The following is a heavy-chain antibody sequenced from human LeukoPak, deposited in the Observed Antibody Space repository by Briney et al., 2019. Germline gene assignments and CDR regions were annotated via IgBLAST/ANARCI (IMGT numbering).Heavy chain of an antibody. CDR1: GFTFSLYG. CDR2: ISNDGSKT. CDR3: ARDRKVVPAAIRAENWFDP. J-gene: IGHJ5*02. D-gene: IGHD2-2*02. Sequence: GGSLKLSCAASGFTFSLYGMHWVRQAPGKGLEWVARISNDGSKTYYADSVKGRFTISRDNSKNTVYLEVSSLRSDDTAVYYCARDRKVVPAAIRAENWFDPWGQGTLVTVSS. V-gene: IGHV3-33*01.